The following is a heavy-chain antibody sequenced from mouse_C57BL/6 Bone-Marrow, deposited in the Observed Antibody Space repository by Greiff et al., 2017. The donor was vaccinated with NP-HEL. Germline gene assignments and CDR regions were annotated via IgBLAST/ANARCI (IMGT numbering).Heavy chain of an antibody. CDR1: GYTFTSYW. Sequence: QVQLQQPGAELVKPGASVKLSCKASGYTFTSYWMHWVKQRPGQGLEWIGMIHPNSGSTNYNEKFKSKATLTVDKSSSTAYMQLSSLTSGDSAVYYCARSPYRGSSPYWYFDVGGTGTTVTVSA. CDR3: ARSPYRGSSPYWYFDV. CDR2: IHPNSGST. D-gene: IGHD1-1*01. V-gene: IGHV1-64*01. J-gene: IGHJ1*03.